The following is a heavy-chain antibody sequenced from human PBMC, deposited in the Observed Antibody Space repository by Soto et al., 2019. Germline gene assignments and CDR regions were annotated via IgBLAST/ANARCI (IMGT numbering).Heavy chain of an antibody. CDR2: INPSGGST. D-gene: IGHD6-13*01. CDR3: ARTSASPYSISWYSSHYYYGMDF. V-gene: IGHV1-46*01. J-gene: IGHJ6*02. Sequence: ASVKVSCKASGYTFTSYYMHWVRQAPGQGLEWMGIINPSGGSTSYAQKFQGRVTMTRDTSTSTVYMELSSLRSEDTAVYYCARTSASPYSISWYSSHYYYGMDFWGQGTTVTVSS. CDR1: GYTFTSYY.